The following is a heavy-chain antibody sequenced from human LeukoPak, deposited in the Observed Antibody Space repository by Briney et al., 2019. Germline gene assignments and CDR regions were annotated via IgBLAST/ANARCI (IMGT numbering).Heavy chain of an antibody. Sequence: ASVKVSCKASGYSFTSNYIHWVRQAPGQGLEWMGMIYPRDGSTSYAQRFQDRVTVTRDTSTSTVHMELSGLRSEDTAVYYCARDQEGFDYWGQGTQVTVSS. CDR1: GYSFTSNY. CDR3: ARDQEGFDY. V-gene: IGHV1-46*01. CDR2: IYPRDGST. J-gene: IGHJ4*02.